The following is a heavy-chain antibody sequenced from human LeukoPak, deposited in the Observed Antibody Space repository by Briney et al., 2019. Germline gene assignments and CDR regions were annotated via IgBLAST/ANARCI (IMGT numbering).Heavy chain of an antibody. CDR3: ARGLLYRHYYYYYYMDV. CDR2: IIPIFGTA. D-gene: IGHD2-2*02. J-gene: IGHJ6*03. CDR1: GGTFSSYA. V-gene: IGHV1-69*05. Sequence: ASVKVSCKASGGTFSSYAISWVRRAPGQGLEWMGGIIPIFGTANYAQKFQGRVTITTDESTSTAYMELSSLRSEDTAVYYCARGLLYRHYYYYYYMDVWGKGTTVTVSS.